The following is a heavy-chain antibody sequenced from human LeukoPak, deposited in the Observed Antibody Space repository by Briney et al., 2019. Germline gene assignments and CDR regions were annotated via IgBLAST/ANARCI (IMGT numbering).Heavy chain of an antibody. V-gene: IGHV3-33*08. CDR1: GLTFSSYW. CDR3: ARGVDYYENSGTIDY. Sequence: GGSLRLSCAASGLTFSSYWMSWVRQPPGKGLEWVAIIWYDGSNKAYEDSVKGRFTISRDNSRNTLYLQMNSLRAEDTAVYYCARGVDYYENSGTIDYWGQGTLVTVSS. D-gene: IGHD3-22*01. J-gene: IGHJ4*02. CDR2: IWYDGSNK.